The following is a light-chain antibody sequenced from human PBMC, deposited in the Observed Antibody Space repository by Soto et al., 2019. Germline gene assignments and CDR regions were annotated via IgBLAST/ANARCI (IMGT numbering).Light chain of an antibody. CDR3: TSYAGSNFPVV. Sequence: QSALTQPPSASGSPGQSGTISCTGASSDIGSYNFVSWYQQHPDQAPKLLIYDVTQRPSGVPDRFSGSESGNTASLTVSGFLAEDEADYYCTSYAGSNFPVVFGGGTKLTVL. J-gene: IGLJ2*01. CDR2: DVT. V-gene: IGLV2-8*01. CDR1: SSDIGSYNF.